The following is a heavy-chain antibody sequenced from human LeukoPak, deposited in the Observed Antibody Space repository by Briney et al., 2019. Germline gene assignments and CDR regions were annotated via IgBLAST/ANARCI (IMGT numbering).Heavy chain of an antibody. D-gene: IGHD3-22*01. CDR2: ISGSGGST. Sequence: GGSLRLSCAASGFTFSSYAMSWVRQAPGKGLEWVSAISGSGGSTSYADSVKGRFTISRENSKNTLYLQMNSLRAEDTAVYYCAKGPQRITIIVVVINPGNGAFDIWGQGTMVTVSS. V-gene: IGHV3-23*01. CDR3: AKGPQRITIIVVVINPGNGAFDI. CDR1: GFTFSSYA. J-gene: IGHJ3*02.